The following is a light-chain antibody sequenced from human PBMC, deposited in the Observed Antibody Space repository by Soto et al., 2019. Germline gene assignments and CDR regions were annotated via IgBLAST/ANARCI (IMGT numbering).Light chain of an antibody. J-gene: IGLJ3*02. CDR3: CSRV. CDR2: EVT. Sequence: QSVLTQPASVSGSPGQSITISCTGTSSDVATYNLVSWYQQRPGTAPQLIIYEVTKRPSGVSTRFSGSQSGNTASLTISGLHADDEADYYCCSRVFGGGTKLTVL. V-gene: IGLV2-23*02. CDR1: SSDVATYNL.